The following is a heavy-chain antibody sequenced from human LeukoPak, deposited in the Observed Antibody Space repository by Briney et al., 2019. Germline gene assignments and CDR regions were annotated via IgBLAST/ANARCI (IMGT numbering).Heavy chain of an antibody. CDR2: ISSSSSYI. J-gene: IGHJ5*02. V-gene: IGHV3-21*01. CDR1: GFTFSSYS. Sequence: PGGSLRLSCAASGFTFSSYSMNWVRQAPGKGLEWVSSISSSSSYIYYADSVKGRFTIPRDNAKNSLYLQMNSLRAEDTAVYYCARWSMMNWFDPWGQGTLVTVSS. CDR3: ARWSMMNWFDP. D-gene: IGHD2-8*02.